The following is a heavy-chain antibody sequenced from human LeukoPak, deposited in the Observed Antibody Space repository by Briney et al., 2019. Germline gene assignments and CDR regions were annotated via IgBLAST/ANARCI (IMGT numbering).Heavy chain of an antibody. CDR1: GFTFSSYG. D-gene: IGHD6-19*01. J-gene: IGHJ4*02. V-gene: IGHV3-30*02. Sequence: GGSLRLSCAASGFTFSSYGMHWVRQAPGKGLEWVAFIRYDGSNKYYADSVKGRFTISRDNSKNTLYLQMSSLRAEDTAVYYCATTLDFIAVAVDYYFDYWGQGTLVTVSS. CDR2: IRYDGSNK. CDR3: ATTLDFIAVAVDYYFDY.